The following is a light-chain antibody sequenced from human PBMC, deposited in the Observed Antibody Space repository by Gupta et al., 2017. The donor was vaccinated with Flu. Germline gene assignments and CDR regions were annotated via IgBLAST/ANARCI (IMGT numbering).Light chain of an antibody. CDR2: DAS. CDR3: QHRGT. J-gene: IGKJ1*01. Sequence: EIVLTQSPVTLSLSPGERATLSCRASQSVSSYLAWYQQKPGQAPRLLIYDASNRATTIPDRFSGSGSGTDFTLTVSSLEAEDFAVYYCQHRGTFGQGTKVEIK. CDR1: QSVSSY. V-gene: IGKV3-11*01.